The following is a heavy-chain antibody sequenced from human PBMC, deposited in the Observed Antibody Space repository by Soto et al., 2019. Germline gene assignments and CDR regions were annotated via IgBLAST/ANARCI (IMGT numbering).Heavy chain of an antibody. V-gene: IGHV4-59*01. J-gene: IGHJ4*02. CDR1: GCSISGYY. CDR2: IYYSGST. D-gene: IGHD3-22*01. CDR3: ARAAYYPDSSGYFLDQ. Sequence: TLSLTCSVSGCSISGYYWSWIRQPPGKGLEWIAYIYYSGSTNYNPSLKSRVTISLDASKNQFSLKLTSVTAADAAVYYCARAAYYPDSSGYFLDQWGQGTLVTVSS.